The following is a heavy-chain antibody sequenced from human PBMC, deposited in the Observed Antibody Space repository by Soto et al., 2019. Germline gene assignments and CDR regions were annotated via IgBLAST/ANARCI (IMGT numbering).Heavy chain of an antibody. D-gene: IGHD2-21*02. CDR1: GFSLSTSGGG. V-gene: IGHV2-5*02. J-gene: IGHJ5*02. CDR3: AHSRGGGNSAWFDP. CDR2: IYWDDDK. Sequence: QITLKESGPTLVKPTQTLTLTCTFSGFSLSTSGGGVGWIRQPPGKALEWLALIYWDDDKRYSPSLKNRLTITKDTSNDQVVPTMTNMDPVDTATYYCAHSRGGGNSAWFDPWGQGTLVTVSS.